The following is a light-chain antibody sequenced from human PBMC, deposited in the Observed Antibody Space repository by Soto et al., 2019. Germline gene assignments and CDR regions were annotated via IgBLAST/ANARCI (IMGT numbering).Light chain of an antibody. CDR2: KVS. V-gene: IGKV2-30*01. CDR1: QSLAYSDGNTY. CDR3: MQGTHWPPYT. Sequence: DVVMTQSPLSLPVTLGQPASISCRSSQSLAYSDGNTYLNWFQQRPGHSPRRLSYKVSNRDSGVPDRFSGSGSGTDFTLKISRVESEDVGVYYCMQGTHWPPYTFGQGTKLEIK. J-gene: IGKJ2*01.